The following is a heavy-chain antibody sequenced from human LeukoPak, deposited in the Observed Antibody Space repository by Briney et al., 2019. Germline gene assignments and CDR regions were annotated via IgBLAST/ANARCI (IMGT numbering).Heavy chain of an antibody. CDR1: GYTFTSYG. D-gene: IGHD4-17*01. Sequence: ASVKVSCKASGYTFTSYGISWVRQAPGQGLEWMGWISAYNGNTNYAQKIQGRVTMTTDTSTSTAYMELRSLRSDDTAVYYCASGFRRPSYGDLPFDYWGQGTLVTVSS. CDR2: ISAYNGNT. CDR3: ASGFRRPSYGDLPFDY. J-gene: IGHJ4*02. V-gene: IGHV1-18*01.